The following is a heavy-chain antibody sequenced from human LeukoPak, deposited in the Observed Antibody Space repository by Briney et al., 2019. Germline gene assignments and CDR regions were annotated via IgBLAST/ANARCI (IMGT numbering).Heavy chain of an antibody. CDR3: ASQLGGTTFH. CDR1: GVSISSYF. Sequence: PSGTLSLTCTVSGVSISSYFWSWIRQPPGKGLEWIGYVYYNGITNYNPSLKSRVSISLDTSKNQFSLKLNSVTAADTAVYYCASQLGGTTFHWGRGTLVTVCS. V-gene: IGHV4-59*01. D-gene: IGHD1-1*01. CDR2: VYYNGIT. J-gene: IGHJ4*02.